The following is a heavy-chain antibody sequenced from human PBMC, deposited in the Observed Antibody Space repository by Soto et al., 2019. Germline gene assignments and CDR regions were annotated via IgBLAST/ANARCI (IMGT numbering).Heavy chain of an antibody. CDR1: GFTFSSYS. Sequence: EVQLVESGGGLVKPGGSLRLSCAASGFTFSSYSVNWVRQAPGKGLEWVSSISGGSSYIHYADSVKGRFTISRDNAKNALYLQMNGLRAEDTAVYYCASVGIAVAGTYFDYWGQGTLVTVSS. CDR2: ISGGSSYI. J-gene: IGHJ4*02. CDR3: ASVGIAVAGTYFDY. V-gene: IGHV3-21*01. D-gene: IGHD6-19*01.